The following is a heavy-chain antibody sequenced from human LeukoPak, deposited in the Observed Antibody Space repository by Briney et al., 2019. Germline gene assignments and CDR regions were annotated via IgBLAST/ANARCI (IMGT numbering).Heavy chain of an antibody. V-gene: IGHV4-30-4*08. CDR3: ATTAVITGDNFNY. J-gene: IGHJ4*02. D-gene: IGHD7-27*01. CDR1: GGSFSGYY. Sequence: TLSLTCAVYGGSFSGYYWSWIRQPPGKGLEWIGYIYYSGSTYYNPSLKSRVTISVDTSKNQFSLKLSSVTAADTAVYYCATTAVITGDNFNYWGEGTLVTVSS. CDR2: IYYSGST.